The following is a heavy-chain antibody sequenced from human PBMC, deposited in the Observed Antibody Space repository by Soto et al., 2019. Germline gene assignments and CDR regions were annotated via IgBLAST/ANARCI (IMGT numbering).Heavy chain of an antibody. J-gene: IGHJ5*02. CDR3: AKGVDIVVPVGWCDP. CDR1: GFTFSSYA. CDR2: MSGSGDNT. D-gene: IGHD2-15*01. Sequence: EVQLLESGGGLVQPGGSLRLSCAASGFTFSSYAMSWVRQAPGKGLEWVSGMSGSGDNTYYADSVKGRFTISRDNSKNTLYQQMKSLKVEDTALYYCAKGVDIVVPVGWCDPWGQGTLVTVSS. V-gene: IGHV3-23*01.